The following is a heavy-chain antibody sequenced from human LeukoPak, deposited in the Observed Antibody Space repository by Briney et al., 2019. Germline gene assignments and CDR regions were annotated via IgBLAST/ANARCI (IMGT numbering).Heavy chain of an antibody. CDR2: IYYSGNT. V-gene: IGHV4-39*01. CDR1: RGSISSSSYY. Sequence: PSETLSLTCTVSRGSISSSSYYWDWIRQPPGKGLEWIGSIYYSGNTYYNPSLKSRVTISVDTSKNQFSLKLSSVTAADTAVYYCARRRLGETTTANWFDPWGQGTLVTVSS. CDR3: ARRRLGETTTANWFDP. J-gene: IGHJ5*02. D-gene: IGHD4-17*01.